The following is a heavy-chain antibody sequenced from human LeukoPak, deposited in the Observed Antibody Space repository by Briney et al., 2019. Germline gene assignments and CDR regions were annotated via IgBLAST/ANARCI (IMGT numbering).Heavy chain of an antibody. CDR1: GFTFNTYG. CDR2: IKEEGSEK. D-gene: IGHD6-19*01. J-gene: IGHJ4*02. CDR3: ARGGWLGD. Sequence: GGSLRLSCAASGFTFNTYGMSWVRQAPGKGLEWVANIKEEGSEKHYVDPVKGRFTITRDNAKNSLYLQMNSLRAEDTAVYYCARGGWLGDWGQGTLVTVCS. V-gene: IGHV3-7*01.